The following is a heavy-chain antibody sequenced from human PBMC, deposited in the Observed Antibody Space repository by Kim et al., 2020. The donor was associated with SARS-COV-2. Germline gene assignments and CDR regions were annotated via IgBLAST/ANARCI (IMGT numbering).Heavy chain of an antibody. CDR3: ARHFRGTALRFIGLFQFDY. Sequence: SETLSLTCTVSGGSISSSGYYWSWIRQPPGKGLEWIGSVYYTGSTYYNPSLKSRVTISVNTSKNQFSLKLISVTAAATAVYYCARHFRGTALRFIGLFQFDYWGQGTLVTVSS. CDR1: GGSISSSGYY. J-gene: IGHJ4*02. CDR2: VYYTGST. V-gene: IGHV4-39*01. D-gene: IGHD2-2*02.